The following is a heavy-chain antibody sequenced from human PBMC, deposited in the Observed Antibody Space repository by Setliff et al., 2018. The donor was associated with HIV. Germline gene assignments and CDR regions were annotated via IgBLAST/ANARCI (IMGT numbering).Heavy chain of an antibody. J-gene: IGHJ4*02. CDR1: GYTFTSYG. CDR2: ISAYNVNT. CDR3: ARETNSGYSSGWYEGGVYYFDY. V-gene: IGHV1-18*01. Sequence: ASVKVSCKASGYTFTSYGISWVRQAPGQGLEWMGWISAYNVNTNYAQKLQGRVTMTTDTSTSTAYMELRSLRSDDTAVYYCARETNSGYSSGWYEGGVYYFDYWGQGTLVTVSS. D-gene: IGHD6-19*01.